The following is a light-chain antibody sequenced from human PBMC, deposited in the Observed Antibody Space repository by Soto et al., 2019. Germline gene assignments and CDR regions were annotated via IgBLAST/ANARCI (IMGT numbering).Light chain of an antibody. Sequence: DVVMTQSPLSLPVTLGQPASISCRSSQGLVYSDRNTYLNWFHLRPGQSPRRLIYKVSNRDSGVPDRFSGSGSGTDFTLEISRVEAEDVGIYYCLQGTHWPFTFGHGTMVDIK. CDR3: LQGTHWPFT. CDR2: KVS. CDR1: QGLVYSDRNTY. V-gene: IGKV2-30*01. J-gene: IGKJ3*01.